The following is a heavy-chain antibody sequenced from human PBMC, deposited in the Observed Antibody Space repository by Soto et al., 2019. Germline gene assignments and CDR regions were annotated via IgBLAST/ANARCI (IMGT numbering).Heavy chain of an antibody. CDR1: GYTFTSYG. V-gene: IGHV1-18*01. D-gene: IGHD3-3*01. CDR2: ISAYNGNT. CDR3: ARDQGLVDPGHTIFGVADAFDI. J-gene: IGHJ3*02. Sequence: ASVKVSCKASGYTFTSYGISWVRQAPGQGLEWMGWISAYNGNTNYAQKLQGRVTMTTDTSTSTAYMELRSLRSDDTAVYYCARDQGLVDPGHTIFGVADAFDIWGQGTMVTVS.